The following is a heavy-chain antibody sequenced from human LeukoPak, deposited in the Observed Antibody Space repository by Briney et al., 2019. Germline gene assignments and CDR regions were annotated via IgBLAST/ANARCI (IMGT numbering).Heavy chain of an antibody. D-gene: IGHD5-12*01. Sequence: AGGSLRLSCAASGFTFSDYYMSWIRLAPGKGLEWVAYITSSGDDIYYADSVKGRFTISRDNAKNALFLRMSSLRVEDTATYYCASDIVATSGDFWGQGTLVSVSS. V-gene: IGHV3-11*01. CDR2: ITSSGDDI. CDR1: GFTFSDYY. CDR3: ASDIVATSGDF. J-gene: IGHJ4*02.